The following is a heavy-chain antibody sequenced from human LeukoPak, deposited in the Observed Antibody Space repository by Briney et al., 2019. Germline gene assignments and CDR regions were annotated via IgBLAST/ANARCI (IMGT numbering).Heavy chain of an antibody. CDR3: ARWGTYSSSWLGTFDI. D-gene: IGHD6-13*01. CDR2: IKQDGSER. Sequence: GGSLRLSCAASGFTFSSYWMSWVRQVPGKGLEWLANIKQDGSERYYVNSVKGRFTITRDNAKNLLYLQMNSLRVEDTAVYYCARWGTYSSSWLGTFDIWGQGTMVTVSS. CDR1: GFTFSSYW. V-gene: IGHV3-7*05. J-gene: IGHJ3*02.